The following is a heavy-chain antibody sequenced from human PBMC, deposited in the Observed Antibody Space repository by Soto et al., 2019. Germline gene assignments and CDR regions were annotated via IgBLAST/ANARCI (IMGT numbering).Heavy chain of an antibody. CDR3: AKNVWGITIFGGMDV. J-gene: IGHJ6*02. D-gene: IGHD3-9*01. CDR2: FTGGGDNT. V-gene: IGHV3-23*01. Sequence: GGSLNLSCAAHRFDFASTALRLFRMAPGKGLEWVSAFTGGGDNTYYADSVKGRFTISRNNSKNTLYLQMNCLRVEDTAVYYCAKNVWGITIFGGMDVWGQGT. CDR1: RFDFASTA.